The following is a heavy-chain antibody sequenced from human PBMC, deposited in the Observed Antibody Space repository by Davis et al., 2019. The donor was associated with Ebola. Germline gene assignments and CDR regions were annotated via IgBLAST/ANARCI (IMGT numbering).Heavy chain of an antibody. CDR1: GGSFSGYY. CDR2: INHSGST. D-gene: IGHD2-2*01. Sequence: MPSETLSLTCAAYGGSFSGYYWSWIRQPPGKGLEWIGEINHSGSTNYNPSLKSRVTISVDTSKNQFSLKLSSVTAADTAVYYCARGLRGGIVVVPAATNYGMDVWGQGTTVTVSS. CDR3: ARGLRGGIVVVPAATNYGMDV. J-gene: IGHJ6*02. V-gene: IGHV4-34*01.